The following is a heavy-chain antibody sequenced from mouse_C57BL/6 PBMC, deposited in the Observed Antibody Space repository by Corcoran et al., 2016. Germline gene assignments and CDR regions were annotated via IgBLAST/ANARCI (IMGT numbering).Heavy chain of an antibody. J-gene: IGHJ2*01. Sequence: EFQLQQSGPELVKPGASVKISCKASGYSFTDYNMNWVKQSNGKSLEWIGVINPNYGTTSYNQKFKGKATLTVDQYSSTAYMQLNSLTSEYSAVYYCAVITTVVSPFDYLGQCTTLTVSS. CDR2: INPNYGTT. CDR1: GYSFTDYN. D-gene: IGHD1-1*01. V-gene: IGHV1-39*01. CDR3: AVITTVVSPFDY.